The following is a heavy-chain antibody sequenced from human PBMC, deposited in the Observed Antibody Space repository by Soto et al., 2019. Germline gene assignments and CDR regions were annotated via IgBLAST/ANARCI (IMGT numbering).Heavy chain of an antibody. CDR2: ISGSGGST. CDR1: GFTFSSYA. J-gene: IGHJ4*02. V-gene: IGHV3-23*01. Sequence: EVQLLESGGGLVQPGGSLRLSCAASGFTFSSYAMSWVRQAPGKGLEWDSAISGSGGSTYYADSVKGRFTISRDNSKNTLYLQMKSLRAEDTAVYYCAKGPNTYYDYIWGSYRSTHFDYWGQGTLVTVSS. D-gene: IGHD3-16*02. CDR3: AKGPNTYYDYIWGSYRSTHFDY.